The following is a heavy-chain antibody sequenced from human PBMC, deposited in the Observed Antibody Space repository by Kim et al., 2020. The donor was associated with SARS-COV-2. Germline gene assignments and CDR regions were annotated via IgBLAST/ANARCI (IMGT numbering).Heavy chain of an antibody. V-gene: IGHV6-1*01. Sequence: YAVSVKRRITINRDTSKTQFSRQRNSVTPGDTAVYYCARVAAGPEGYFDYWGQGTLVTVSS. J-gene: IGHJ4*02. D-gene: IGHD6-25*01. CDR3: ARVAAGPEGYFDY.